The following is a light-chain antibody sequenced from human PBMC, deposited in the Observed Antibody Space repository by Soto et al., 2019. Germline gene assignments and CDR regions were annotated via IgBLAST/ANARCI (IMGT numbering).Light chain of an antibody. CDR2: GAS. Sequence: EIVFTHSPFTLSPSPVERATLSFMASQSVSNNYLAWYQQKPGQAPRLLIYGASSRATGVPDRFSGGGSGTDFTLTISRLEPEDFAVYYCKQYGSSGTFGQGTKVDIK. CDR1: QSVSNNY. V-gene: IGKV3-20*01. J-gene: IGKJ1*01. CDR3: KQYGSSGT.